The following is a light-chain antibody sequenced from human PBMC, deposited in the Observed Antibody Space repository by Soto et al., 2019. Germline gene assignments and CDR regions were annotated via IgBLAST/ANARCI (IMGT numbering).Light chain of an antibody. Sequence: DIQMTQSPSSLSASVGDRVTITCRASQSITTYLNRYQQKPGKAPNPLIYAASTLQSGVTSRFRGSGSGTDFTLTISSLQPEDFATYYCQQSYSTPRSFGQGTKLEIK. CDR3: QQSYSTPRS. J-gene: IGKJ2*01. V-gene: IGKV1-39*01. CDR1: QSITTY. CDR2: AAS.